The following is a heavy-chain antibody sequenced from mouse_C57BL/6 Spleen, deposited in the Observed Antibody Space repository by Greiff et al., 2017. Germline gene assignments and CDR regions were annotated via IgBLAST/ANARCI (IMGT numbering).Heavy chain of an antibody. CDR3: ARDYYGNFGFDY. CDR2: IYPGDGDT. V-gene: IGHV1-82*01. J-gene: IGHJ2*01. D-gene: IGHD2-1*01. CDR1: GYAFSSSW. Sequence: VKVVESGPELVKPGASVKISCKASGYAFSSSWMNWVKQRPGKGLEWIGRIYPGDGDTNYNGKFKGKATLTADKSSSTAYMQLSSLTSEDSAVYFCARDYYGNFGFDYWGQGTTLTVSS.